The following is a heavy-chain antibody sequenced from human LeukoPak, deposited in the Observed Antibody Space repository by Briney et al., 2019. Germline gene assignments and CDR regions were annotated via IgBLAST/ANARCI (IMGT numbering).Heavy chain of an antibody. D-gene: IGHD1-26*01. CDR3: ARDREGGALDY. V-gene: IGHV4-59*01. J-gene: IGHJ4*02. CDR2: IYYSGST. Sequence: SETLSLTCTVSGGSISSYYWSWIRQPPGKGLEWIGYIYYSGSTNYNPSLKSRVTISIDTSKNQFSLKLSSVTAADTAVYYCARDREGGALDYWGQGTLVTVSS. CDR1: GGSISSYY.